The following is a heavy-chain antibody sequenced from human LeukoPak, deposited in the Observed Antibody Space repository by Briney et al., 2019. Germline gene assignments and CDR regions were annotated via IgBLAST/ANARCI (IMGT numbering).Heavy chain of an antibody. D-gene: IGHD2-2*01. CDR3: ARDIVVVPAAIRSRQYYYYMDV. J-gene: IGHJ6*03. Sequence: SETLSLTCTVSGGSISSYYWSWIRQPPEKGLEWIGYIYYSGSTNYNPSLKSRVTISVDTSKNQFSLKLSSVTAADTAVYYCARDIVVVPAAIRSRQYYYYMDVWGKGTTVTVSS. CDR1: GGSISSYY. V-gene: IGHV4-59*12. CDR2: IYYSGST.